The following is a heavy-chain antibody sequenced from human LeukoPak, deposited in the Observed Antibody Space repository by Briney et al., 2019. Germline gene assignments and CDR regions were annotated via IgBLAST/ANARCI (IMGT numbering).Heavy chain of an antibody. CDR3: ARVRWFGELSPLDY. V-gene: IGHV3-7*01. J-gene: IGHJ4*02. D-gene: IGHD3-10*01. CDR1: GFTFSSYW. Sequence: GGSLRLSCAASGFTFSSYWMSWVRQAPGKGLEGVANIKQDGSEKYYVDSVKGRFTISRDNAKNSLYLQMNSLRAEDTAVYYCARVRWFGELSPLDYWGQGTLVTVSS. CDR2: IKQDGSEK.